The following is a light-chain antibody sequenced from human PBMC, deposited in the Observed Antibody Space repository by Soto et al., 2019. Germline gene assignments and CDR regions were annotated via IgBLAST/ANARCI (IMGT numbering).Light chain of an antibody. Sequence: DIQMTQSPSTLSASVGDRVTITCRASQSISSWLAWYQQKPGKAPKLLIHEASRLESGVPSRFSGSESGTDFTLTISGLHAEDFATYYCQQYTNSPLTFGGGTKVEIK. J-gene: IGKJ4*01. V-gene: IGKV1-5*01. CDR3: QQYTNSPLT. CDR1: QSISSW. CDR2: EAS.